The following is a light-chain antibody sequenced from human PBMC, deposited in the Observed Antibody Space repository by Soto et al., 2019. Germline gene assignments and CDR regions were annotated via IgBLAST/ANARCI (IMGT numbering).Light chain of an antibody. CDR1: QTVSSAY. CDR2: AAS. Sequence: EIVLTQSPGTLSLSPGERATLSCRASQTVSSAYLAWYQQKPGQPPRLLIYAASNRATGIPDRFSGSGSGTDFTLTISRLEPEDFTVYYCQHYGTSALYTFGQGTKLEIK. V-gene: IGKV3-20*01. J-gene: IGKJ2*01. CDR3: QHYGTSALYT.